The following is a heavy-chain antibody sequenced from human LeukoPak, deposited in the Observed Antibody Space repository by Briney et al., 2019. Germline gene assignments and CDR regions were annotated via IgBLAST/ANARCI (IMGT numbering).Heavy chain of an antibody. Sequence: SETLSLTCTVSGGSISSYCWSWIRQPPGKGLEWIGYIYYSGSTNYNPSLKSRVTISVDTSKNQFSLKLSSVTAADTAVYYCARDGDGYNDGFDYWGQGTLVTVSS. CDR1: GGSISSYC. CDR3: ARDGDGYNDGFDY. V-gene: IGHV4-59*12. D-gene: IGHD5-24*01. CDR2: IYYSGST. J-gene: IGHJ4*02.